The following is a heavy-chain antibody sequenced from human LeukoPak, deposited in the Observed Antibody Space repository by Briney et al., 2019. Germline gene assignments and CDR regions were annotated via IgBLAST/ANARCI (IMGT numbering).Heavy chain of an antibody. CDR2: IYYSGST. Sequence: PSETLSLTCTVSGGSISSSSNYWGWIRQPPGKGLEWIGSIYYSGSTYYNPSLKSRVTISVDTSKNQFSLKPSSVTAADAAVYYCARVLAAAGIPNFYYYYYYMDVWGKGTTVTVSS. D-gene: IGHD6-13*01. V-gene: IGHV4-39*07. J-gene: IGHJ6*03. CDR3: ARVLAAAGIPNFYYYYYYMDV. CDR1: GGSISSSSNY.